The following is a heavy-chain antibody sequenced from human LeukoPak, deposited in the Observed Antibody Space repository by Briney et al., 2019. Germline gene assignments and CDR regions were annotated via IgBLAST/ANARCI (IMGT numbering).Heavy chain of an antibody. J-gene: IGHJ6*02. V-gene: IGHV4-59*01. CDR1: GGSISSYY. D-gene: IGHD2-2*01. CDR3: ARGYCSSTSCYYPHGMDV. Sequence: PSGTLSLTCTVSGGSISSYYWSWIRQPPGKGLEWIGYIYYSGSTNYNPSLKSRVTISVDTSKNQFSLKLSSVTAADTAVYYCARGYCSSTSCYYPHGMDVWGQGTTVTVSS. CDR2: IYYSGST.